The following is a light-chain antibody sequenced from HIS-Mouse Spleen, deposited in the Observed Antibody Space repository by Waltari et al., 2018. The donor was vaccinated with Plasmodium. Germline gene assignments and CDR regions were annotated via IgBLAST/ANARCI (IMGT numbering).Light chain of an antibody. J-gene: IGKJ1*01. Sequence: DIQMTQSPSSLSASVGDRVTITCRASQSISSYLNWYQQKPGKAPKLLFYAASSLQRGVPSRFSGSGSGTDFTLTSSSLQAEDFATYYWQQNYNTWTFGQGTKVEIK. CDR2: AAS. V-gene: IGKV1-39*01. CDR3: QQNYNTWT. CDR1: QSISSY.